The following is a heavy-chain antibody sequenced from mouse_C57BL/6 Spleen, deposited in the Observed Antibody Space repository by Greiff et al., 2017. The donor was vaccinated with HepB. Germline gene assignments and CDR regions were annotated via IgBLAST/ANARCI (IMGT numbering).Heavy chain of an antibody. Sequence: VKLMESGAELVRPGTSVKMSCKASGYTFTNYWIGWAKQRPGHGLEWIGDIYPGGGYTNYNEKFKGKATLTADKSSSTAYMQFSSLTSEDSAIYYCATGLGAMDYWGQGTSVTVSS. V-gene: IGHV1-63*01. J-gene: IGHJ4*01. CDR2: IYPGGGYT. CDR3: ATGLGAMDY. D-gene: IGHD3-3*01. CDR1: GYTFTNYW.